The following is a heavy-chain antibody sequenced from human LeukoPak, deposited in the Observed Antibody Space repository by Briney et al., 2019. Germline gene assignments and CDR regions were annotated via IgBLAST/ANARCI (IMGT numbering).Heavy chain of an antibody. CDR3: ARYCSGGSCWRWFDP. CDR1: GYTFTSYG. Sequence: GASVKVSCKASGYTFTSYGISWVRQAPGQGLEWMGWISAYNGNTNYAQKPQGRVTMTTDTSTSTAYMELRSLRSDDTAVYYCARYCSGGSCWRWFDPWGQGTLVTVSS. V-gene: IGHV1-18*01. D-gene: IGHD2-15*01. J-gene: IGHJ5*02. CDR2: ISAYNGNT.